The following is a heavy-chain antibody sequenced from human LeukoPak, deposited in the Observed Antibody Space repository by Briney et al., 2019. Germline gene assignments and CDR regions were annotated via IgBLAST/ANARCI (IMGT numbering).Heavy chain of an antibody. CDR3: ARACLQPKFGFDP. Sequence: SETLSLTCAVYGGSFSGYYWSWIRQPPGKGLEWIGEINHSGSTNYNPSLKSRVTISVDTSKNQFSLKLSSVTAADTAVYYCARACLQPKFGFDPWGQGTLVTVSS. CDR1: GGSFSGYY. D-gene: IGHD1-1*01. CDR2: INHSGST. V-gene: IGHV4-34*01. J-gene: IGHJ5*02.